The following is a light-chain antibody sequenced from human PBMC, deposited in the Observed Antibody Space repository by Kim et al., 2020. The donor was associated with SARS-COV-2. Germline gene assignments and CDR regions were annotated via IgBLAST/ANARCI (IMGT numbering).Light chain of an antibody. CDR2: EVS. CDR3: CSYTDTSTLV. CDR1: SSDVGGYNY. V-gene: IGLV2-14*01. Sequence: QSALTQPASVSGSPGQSITISCTGTSSDVGGYNYVSWYHQHPGKAPKLMIYEVSDRPSGVSNRFFGSKSGNTASLTISSLQAEDEADYYCCSYTDTSTLVFGTGTKVTVL. J-gene: IGLJ1*01.